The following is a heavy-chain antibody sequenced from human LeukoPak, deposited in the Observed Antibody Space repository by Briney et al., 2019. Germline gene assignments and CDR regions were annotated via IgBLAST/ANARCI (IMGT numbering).Heavy chain of an antibody. J-gene: IGHJ4*02. D-gene: IGHD5-12*01. Sequence: PGGSLRLSCAAPGFTFSSYWMHWVRQAPGKGLVWVSRINSDGSSTSYADSVKGRFTISRDNAKNTLYLQMNSLRAEDTAVYYCARDQYSGYEFDYWGQGTLVTVSS. CDR3: ARDQYSGYEFDY. CDR1: GFTFSSYW. CDR2: INSDGSST. V-gene: IGHV3-74*01.